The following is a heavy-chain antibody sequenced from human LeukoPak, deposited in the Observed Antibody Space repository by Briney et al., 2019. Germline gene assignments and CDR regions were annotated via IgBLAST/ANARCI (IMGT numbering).Heavy chain of an antibody. Sequence: SETLSLTCAVYGGSFSGYYWSWIRQPPGKGLEWIGEINHSGSTNYNPSLKSRVTISVDTSKNQFSLNLSSVTAAATAVYCARSSGMVIHNWFDPWGQGILVTVSS. CDR1: GGSFSGYY. V-gene: IGHV4-34*01. J-gene: IGHJ5*02. CDR3: ARSSGMVIHNWFDP. D-gene: IGHD3-3*01. CDR2: INHSGST.